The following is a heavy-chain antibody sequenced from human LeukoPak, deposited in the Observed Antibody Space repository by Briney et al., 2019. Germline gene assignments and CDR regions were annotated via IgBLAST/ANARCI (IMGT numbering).Heavy chain of an antibody. Sequence: GGSLRLSCVDSGFTFNDYAMHWVRQAPGKGLEWVALISHDDSSKYYADSVQGRFIISRDNSKNTLYLQMNSLRAEDTAVYYCARDWNWGVVVAASFDYWGQGTLVTVSS. CDR3: ARDWNWGVVVAASFDY. CDR1: GFTFNDYA. D-gene: IGHD2-15*01. CDR2: ISHDDSSK. V-gene: IGHV3-30-3*01. J-gene: IGHJ4*02.